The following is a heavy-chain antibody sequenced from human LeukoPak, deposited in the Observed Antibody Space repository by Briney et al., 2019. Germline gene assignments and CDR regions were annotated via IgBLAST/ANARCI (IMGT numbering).Heavy chain of an antibody. V-gene: IGHV4-39*02. CDR1: GASISSSAYY. D-gene: IGHD4-11*01. CDR2: IGGSNYYRGST. J-gene: IGHJ6*03. CDR3: AREPAGLQYYYYYMDV. Sequence: PSETLSLTCTVSGASISSSAYYWGWIRQPPGKGLEWVGSIGGSNYYRGSTYYNPSLKSRVTIHVDTSKDQFSLKLSSVTAADTAVYYCAREPAGLQYYYYYMDVSGKGTTVTVSS.